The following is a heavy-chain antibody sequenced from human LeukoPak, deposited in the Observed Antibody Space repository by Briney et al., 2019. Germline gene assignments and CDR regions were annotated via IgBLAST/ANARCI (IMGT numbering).Heavy chain of an antibody. Sequence: TSETLSLTCTVSGGSISSYYWSWIRQPPGKGLEWIGYIYYSGSTNYNPSLKSRVTISVDKSKNQFSLKLSSVTAADTAVYYCARAGRGYCSGGSCYSGWFDPWGQGTLVTVSS. J-gene: IGHJ5*02. V-gene: IGHV4-59*12. CDR3: ARAGRGYCSGGSCYSGWFDP. CDR2: IYYSGST. CDR1: GGSISSYY. D-gene: IGHD2-15*01.